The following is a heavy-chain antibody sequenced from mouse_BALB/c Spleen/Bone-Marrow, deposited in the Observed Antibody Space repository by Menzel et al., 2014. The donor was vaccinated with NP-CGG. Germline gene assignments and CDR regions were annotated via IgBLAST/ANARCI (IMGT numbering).Heavy chain of an antibody. CDR2: IDPANGNT. V-gene: IGHV14-3*02. CDR1: GFNIKDTY. D-gene: IGHD1-1*01. CDR3: ATYYYGSSLFAY. Sequence: VQLQQSGAELVKPGASVKLSCTASGFNIKDTYMYWVKQRPEQGLEWIGRIDPANGNTKYDPKFQDKATITADTSSNTAYLQLSSLTSEDTAVYYCATYYYGSSLFAYWGQGTLVTASA. J-gene: IGHJ3*01.